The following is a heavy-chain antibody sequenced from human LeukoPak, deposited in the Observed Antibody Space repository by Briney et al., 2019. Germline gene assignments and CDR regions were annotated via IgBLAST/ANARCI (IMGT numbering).Heavy chain of an antibody. CDR3: ARVYKWGYQLLYYFDY. V-gene: IGHV4-34*01. Sequence: SETLSLTCAVYGGSFSGYYWSWIRQPPGKGLEWIGEINHSGSTNYNSSLKSRVTISVDTSKNQFSLKLGSVTAADTAVYYCARVYKWGYQLLYYFDYWGQGTLVTVSS. CDR1: GGSFSGYY. J-gene: IGHJ4*02. CDR2: INHSGST. D-gene: IGHD2-2*01.